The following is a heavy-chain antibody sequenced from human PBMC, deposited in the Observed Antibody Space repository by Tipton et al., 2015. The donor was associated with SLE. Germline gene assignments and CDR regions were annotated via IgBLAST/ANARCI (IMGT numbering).Heavy chain of an antibody. J-gene: IGHJ4*02. V-gene: IGHV3-23*01. CDR3: AKEGWELRYFDY. CDR2: FGGGGDNI. CDR1: GFTISNYA. Sequence: SLRLSCAASGFTISNYALSSVRQAPGKGLEWVSAFGGGGDNIYYADSVKGRFTISRDDSTNMLYLQMNSLRVEDTAVYYCAKEGWELRYFDYWGQGALVTVSS. D-gene: IGHD1-26*01.